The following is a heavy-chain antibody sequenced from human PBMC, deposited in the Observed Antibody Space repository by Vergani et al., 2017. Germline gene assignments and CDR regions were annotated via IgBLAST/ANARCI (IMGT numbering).Heavy chain of an antibody. J-gene: IGHJ4*02. Sequence: EVQLVESGGGLVQPGGSLRLSCAASGFTVSSNAMSWVRQAPGKGLEWVSAIIGSGSSTNYGDSVKGRFTISRDNAKNTLYLQMNSLRAEDTAVYYCARGRESGYVSCVSDYWGQGTLVTVSS. CDR3: ARGRESGYVSCVSDY. V-gene: IGHV3-23*04. CDR1: GFTVSSNA. CDR2: IIGSGSST. D-gene: IGHD5-12*01.